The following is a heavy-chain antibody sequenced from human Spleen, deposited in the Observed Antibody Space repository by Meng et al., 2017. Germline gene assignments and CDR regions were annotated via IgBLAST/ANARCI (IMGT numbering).Heavy chain of an antibody. D-gene: IGHD3-10*01. Sequence: GESLKISCEASGFTFSSYEMTWVRQAPGKGLEWLSHISKSGSNKYYAESVKGRFTISRDNAKNSVYLQMNSLRVEDTAVYYCARSVVRGPLPCWFDPWGQGDLVTVSS. J-gene: IGHJ5*02. V-gene: IGHV3-48*03. CDR3: ARSVVRGPLPCWFDP. CDR2: ISKSGSNK. CDR1: GFTFSSYE.